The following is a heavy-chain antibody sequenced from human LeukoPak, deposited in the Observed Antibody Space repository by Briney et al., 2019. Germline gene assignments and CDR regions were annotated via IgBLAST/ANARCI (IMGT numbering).Heavy chain of an antibody. Sequence: GGSLRLSCAASGFTFSTYAMHWVRQAPGKGLEWVAVISYDGSNKYYADSVKGRFTISRDNSKNTLYLQMNSLRAEDTAVYYCARVRPNLRISLKVVMTPNWFDPWGQGTLVTVSS. V-gene: IGHV3-30*04. CDR3: ARVRPNLRISLKVVMTPNWFDP. D-gene: IGHD3-22*01. CDR2: ISYDGSNK. CDR1: GFTFSTYA. J-gene: IGHJ5*02.